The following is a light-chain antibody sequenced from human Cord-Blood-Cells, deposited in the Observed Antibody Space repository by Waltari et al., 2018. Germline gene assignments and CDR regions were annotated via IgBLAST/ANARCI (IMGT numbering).Light chain of an antibody. CDR1: SSDVGGYNL. CDR2: EGS. V-gene: IGLV2-23*01. Sequence: HSALTQPASGSGSPGQSITFPCTGTSSDVGGYNLVSWYQQHPGKAPKLMIYEGSKRPSGVSNRFSGSKSGNTASLTISGLQAEDEADYYCCSYAGSSTYVFGTGTKVTVL. CDR3: CSYAGSSTYV. J-gene: IGLJ1*01.